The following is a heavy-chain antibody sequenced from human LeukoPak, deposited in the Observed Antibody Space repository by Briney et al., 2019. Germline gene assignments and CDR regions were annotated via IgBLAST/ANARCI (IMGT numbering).Heavy chain of an antibody. CDR3: ARGLVVPAAILYYYYGMDV. D-gene: IGHD2-2*01. V-gene: IGHV4-61*02. CDR1: GGSICSGSDY. Sequence: TLSGTPNVSGGSICSGSDYWGWIRHPARKGLEWIGRIYTSGSTNYNPSLKSRVTISVDTSKNQFSLKLSSVTAADTAVYYCARGLVVPAAILYYYYGMDVWGQGTTVTVSS. CDR2: IYTSGST. J-gene: IGHJ6*02.